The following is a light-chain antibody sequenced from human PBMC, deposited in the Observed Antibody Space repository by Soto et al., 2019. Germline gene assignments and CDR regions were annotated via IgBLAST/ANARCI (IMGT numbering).Light chain of an antibody. CDR2: GAS. V-gene: IGKV3D-20*02. CDR1: QSVASDC. J-gene: IGKJ5*01. Sequence: EILFTQSPGTLSLSPGERATLSCRASQSVASDCLAWYRQRPGQAPRLLIYGASTRANGTPDRISGSASGTDFTLTLSRLEPEDFALYYCQQRSNWHPITFGQGTRLEIK. CDR3: QQRSNWHPIT.